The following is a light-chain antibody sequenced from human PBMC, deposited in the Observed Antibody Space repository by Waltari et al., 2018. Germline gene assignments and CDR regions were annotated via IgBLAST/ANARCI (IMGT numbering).Light chain of an antibody. V-gene: IGLV2-23*01. Sequence: QSALTQPASVSGSPGQSITISCTGTSSDVGNYYLVSWYQQHPGKDPKLMIYEGSKRPSGISHRFAGSKSGNTASRTISGLQAEDEANYYCCSYAGRGTYVFGTGTKVTVL. J-gene: IGLJ1*01. CDR3: CSYAGRGTYV. CDR1: SSDVGNYYL. CDR2: EGS.